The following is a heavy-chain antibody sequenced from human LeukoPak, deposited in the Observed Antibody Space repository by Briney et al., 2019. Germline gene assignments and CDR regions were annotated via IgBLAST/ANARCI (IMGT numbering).Heavy chain of an antibody. Sequence: PSQTLSLTCTVSGGSISSRGYYWSWIRQHPGKCLEWIGYVYYSGSTYYNPSLKSRVTISVDPSENQFSLKLSSVTAADTAVYYCARVVVPAAQIYYYYGMDVWGQGTTVTVSS. CDR1: GGSISSRGYY. V-gene: IGHV4-31*03. D-gene: IGHD2-2*01. CDR3: ARVVVPAAQIYYYYGMDV. J-gene: IGHJ6*02. CDR2: VYYSGST.